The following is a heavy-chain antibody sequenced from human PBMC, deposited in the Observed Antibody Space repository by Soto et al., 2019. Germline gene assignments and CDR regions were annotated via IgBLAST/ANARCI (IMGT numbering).Heavy chain of an antibody. D-gene: IGHD5-12*01. Sequence: EVQLVESGGGLVQPGGSLRLSCAASGFTFTNYEMNWVRQAPGKGLEWVAYMDSGGSIIHYAGSVKGRFTISRDNAKNSLCLHMNSLRAEDTAVYYCERDHWGDCGYDYWGQGTLVTLSS. CDR3: ERDHWGDCGYDY. V-gene: IGHV3-48*03. CDR2: MDSGGSII. CDR1: GFTFTNYE. J-gene: IGHJ4*02.